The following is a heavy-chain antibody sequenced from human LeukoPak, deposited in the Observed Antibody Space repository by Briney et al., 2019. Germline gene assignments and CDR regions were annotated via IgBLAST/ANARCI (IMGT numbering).Heavy chain of an antibody. V-gene: IGHV1-2*02. CDR1: GYTFTGYY. D-gene: IGHD3-22*01. Sequence: ASVKVSCKPSGYTFTGYYMHWVRQAPGQGLEWMGWINPNSGGTNYAQKFQGRVTMTRDTSISTAYMELSRLRSDDTAVYYCARDLDSSGTDGGFDYWGQGTLVTVSS. CDR3: ARDLDSSGTDGGFDY. J-gene: IGHJ4*02. CDR2: INPNSGGT.